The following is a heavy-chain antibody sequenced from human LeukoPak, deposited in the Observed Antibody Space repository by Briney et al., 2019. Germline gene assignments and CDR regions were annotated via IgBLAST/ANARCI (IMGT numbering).Heavy chain of an antibody. CDR2: IKHDGSKK. Sequence: PGGSLRLSCAASGFTFSSDWMTWVRQAPGKGLEWVANIKHDGSKKYYVDSVKGRFTISTDTAKNSLYLQMDSLRAEDTAVYYCARDFNPLYSGSYYDAFDIWGQGTIVTVSS. D-gene: IGHD1-26*01. J-gene: IGHJ3*02. V-gene: IGHV3-7*01. CDR1: GFTFSSDW. CDR3: ARDFNPLYSGSYYDAFDI.